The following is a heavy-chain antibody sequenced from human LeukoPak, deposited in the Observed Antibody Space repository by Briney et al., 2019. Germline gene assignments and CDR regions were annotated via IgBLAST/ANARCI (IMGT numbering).Heavy chain of an antibody. D-gene: IGHD3-22*01. J-gene: IGHJ3*02. CDR3: ARRCTPPYYYDSSGYLGAFDI. CDR1: GYSFTSYW. V-gene: IGHV5-51*01. Sequence: GESLKISCKGSGYSFTSYWIGWVRQMPGKGLEWMGIIYPVDSDTRYSPSFQGQVTISADKSISTAYMQWSSLKASDTAMYYCARRCTPPYYYDSSGYLGAFDIWGQGTMVTVSS. CDR2: IYPVDSDT.